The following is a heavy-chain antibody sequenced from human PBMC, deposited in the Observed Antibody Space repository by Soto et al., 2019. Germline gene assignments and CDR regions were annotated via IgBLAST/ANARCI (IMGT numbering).Heavy chain of an antibody. Sequence: GGSLILSCAASGFTFSYYAMSWVRQAPGKGLEWVSAIIGSGGDTYYADSVKGRFTISRDNSKNTLYLQMNSLRAEDTAVYYCAREDGSGSPSRVSPDYYYYGMDVWGQGNTVTVSS. J-gene: IGHJ6*02. D-gene: IGHD3-10*01. CDR1: GFTFSYYA. V-gene: IGHV3-23*01. CDR3: AREDGSGSPSRVSPDYYYYGMDV. CDR2: IIGSGGDT.